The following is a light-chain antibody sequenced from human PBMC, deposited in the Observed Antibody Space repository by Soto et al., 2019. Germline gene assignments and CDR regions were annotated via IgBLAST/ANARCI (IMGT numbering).Light chain of an antibody. V-gene: IGKV1-39*01. CDR2: GAS. CDR3: QQSYSLPLT. Sequence: DIQMTQSPSSLSASVGDRVAITCRSSQSIGDYLNWYQQKPGKALKLVIYGASNLQSGVPPRFSGSGDRSEFTLTISGLQPDDFAIYFWQQSYSLPLTFGPGTKVHV. CDR1: QSIGDY. J-gene: IGKJ3*01.